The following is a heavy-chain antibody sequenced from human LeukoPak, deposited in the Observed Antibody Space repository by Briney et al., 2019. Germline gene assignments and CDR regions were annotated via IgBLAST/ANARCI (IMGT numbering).Heavy chain of an antibody. V-gene: IGHV4-34*01. CDR3: ARGLIWGDTAIGVDY. J-gene: IGHJ4*02. CDR1: GGSFSGYY. Sequence: SETLSLTCAVYGGSFSGYYWSWIRQPPGKGLEWIGEINHSGSTNCNPSLKSRVTISVDTSKNQFSLKLSSVTAADTAVYYCARGLIWGDTAIGVDYWGQGTLVTVSS. D-gene: IGHD5-18*01. CDR2: INHSGST.